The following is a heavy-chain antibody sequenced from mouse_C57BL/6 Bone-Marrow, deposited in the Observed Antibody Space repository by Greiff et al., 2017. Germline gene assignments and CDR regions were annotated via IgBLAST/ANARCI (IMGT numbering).Heavy chain of an antibody. V-gene: IGHV1-64*01. CDR3: ARATMGSWFAY. Sequence: VQLQQPGAELVKPGASVKLSCKASGYTFTSYWMHWVKQRPGQGLEWIGMIHPNSGSTNYNEKFKSKATLTVDKSSSTAYMQLSSLTSEDSAVYYCARATMGSWFAYWGQGTLVTVSA. D-gene: IGHD1-1*02. J-gene: IGHJ3*01. CDR1: GYTFTSYW. CDR2: IHPNSGST.